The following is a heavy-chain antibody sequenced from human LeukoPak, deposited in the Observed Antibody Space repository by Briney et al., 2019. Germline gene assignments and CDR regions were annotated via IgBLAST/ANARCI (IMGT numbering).Heavy chain of an antibody. V-gene: IGHV3-74*01. Sequence: GGSLRLSCAASGLTLSRYWMHWLRHAPGKGLVWVSHINEDGSVIIYADSVKARHTISRDNAKNTLYLQMNSLTAEDTATYYCTRDLSGADDYWGQGALVTVSS. D-gene: IGHD7-27*01. J-gene: IGHJ4*02. CDR2: INEDGSVI. CDR3: TRDLSGADDY. CDR1: GLTLSRYW.